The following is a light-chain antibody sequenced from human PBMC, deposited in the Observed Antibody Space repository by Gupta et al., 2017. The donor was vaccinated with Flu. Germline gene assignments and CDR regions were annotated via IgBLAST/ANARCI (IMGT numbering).Light chain of an antibody. CDR3: QNYYTGHPGT. J-gene: IGKJ3*01. V-gene: IGKV3-15*01. CDR2: DAV. Sequence: ILMTQSPATLSVSPGERATLSCRASHNVNGNLAWYQQKPGQAPRLLIYDAVTRATGTPARFSGSGSGTEFTLTISNLQSEDIAVYYRQNYYTGHPGTFGPGTKVLIK. CDR1: HNVNGN.